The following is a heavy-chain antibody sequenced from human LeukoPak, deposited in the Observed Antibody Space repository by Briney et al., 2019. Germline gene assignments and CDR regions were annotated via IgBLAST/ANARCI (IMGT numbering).Heavy chain of an antibody. CDR2: ISGSGGST. CDR3: AKDAPEYSSSWYWFDP. D-gene: IGHD6-13*01. J-gene: IGHJ5*02. Sequence: PGGSLRLSCAASGFTFSSYAMSWVRQAPGKGLEWVSAISGSGGSTYYADSVKGRSTISRDNSKNTLYLQMNSLRAEDTAVYYCAKDAPEYSSSWYWFDPWGQGTLVTVSS. CDR1: GFTFSSYA. V-gene: IGHV3-23*01.